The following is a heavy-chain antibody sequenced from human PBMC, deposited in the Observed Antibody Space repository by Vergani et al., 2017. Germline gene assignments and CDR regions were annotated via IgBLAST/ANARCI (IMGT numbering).Heavy chain of an antibody. D-gene: IGHD6-13*01. V-gene: IGHV1-69*08. CDR1: GGTFSSYT. Sequence: QVQLVQSGAEVKKPGSSVKVSCKASGGTFSSYTISWVRQAPGQGLEWMGRIIPILGIANYAQKFQGRVTITADKSTRTAYMELSSLRSEDTAVYYCARDYGRIAAAGTLVNGMDVWGQGTTVTVSS. J-gene: IGHJ6*02. CDR3: ARDYGRIAAAGTLVNGMDV. CDR2: IIPILGIA.